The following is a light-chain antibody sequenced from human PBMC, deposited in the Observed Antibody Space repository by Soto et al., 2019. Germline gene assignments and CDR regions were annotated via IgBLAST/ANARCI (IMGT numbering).Light chain of an antibody. J-gene: IGKJ1*01. Sequence: DIQMTQSPSTLSASVGDRVTVTCRASQSISSWLAWYQQEAGKAPKLLIYKAFTLERGVPSRFSGSGSGTEFTLTISSLQPDDFATYYCHQYNVSSGTFGQVTRVDIK. CDR2: KAF. CDR3: HQYNVSSGT. CDR1: QSISSW. V-gene: IGKV1-5*03.